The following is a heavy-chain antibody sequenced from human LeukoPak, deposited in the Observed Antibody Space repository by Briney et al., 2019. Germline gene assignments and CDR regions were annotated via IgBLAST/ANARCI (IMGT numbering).Heavy chain of an antibody. Sequence: GGSLRLSCAASGFTFSDYYMSWIRQAPGKGLEWVSYISSSGSTIYYADSVKGRFTISRDNAKDSLYLQMNSLRAEDTAVYYCARDGAVVVPAAMYRGCWFDPWGQGTLVTVSS. CDR3: ARDGAVVVPAAMYRGCWFDP. D-gene: IGHD2-2*01. CDR1: GFTFSDYY. J-gene: IGHJ5*02. CDR2: ISSSGSTI. V-gene: IGHV3-11*01.